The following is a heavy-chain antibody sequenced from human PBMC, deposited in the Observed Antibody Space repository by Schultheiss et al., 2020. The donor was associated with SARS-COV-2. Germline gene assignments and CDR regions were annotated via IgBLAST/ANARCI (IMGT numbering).Heavy chain of an antibody. V-gene: IGHV3-9*01. CDR1: GFTFSSYA. J-gene: IGHJ4*02. D-gene: IGHD5-18*01. Sequence: GGSLRLSCAASGFTFSSYAMHWVRQAPGKGLEWVSGISWNSGSIGYADSVKGRFTISRDNAKNSLYLQMNSLRAEDTALYYCAKAYTAMAKTFDYWGQGTLVTVSS. CDR2: ISWNSGSI. CDR3: AKAYTAMAKTFDY.